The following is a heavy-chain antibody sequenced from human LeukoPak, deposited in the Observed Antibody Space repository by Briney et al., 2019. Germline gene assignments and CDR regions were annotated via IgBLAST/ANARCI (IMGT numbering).Heavy chain of an antibody. Sequence: GGFLRLSCTGSGFTFRSYGMHWVRQAPGKGLEWVAYTRDDASKTWYGGSVKGRFTISRDNSKNTLYLHMNSVRGEDTAMYYCANGDCRGGRCSSGAHWGQGTLVTVSS. CDR2: TRDDASKT. J-gene: IGHJ4*02. CDR3: ANGDCRGGRCSSGAH. CDR1: GFTFRSYG. V-gene: IGHV3-30*02. D-gene: IGHD2-15*01.